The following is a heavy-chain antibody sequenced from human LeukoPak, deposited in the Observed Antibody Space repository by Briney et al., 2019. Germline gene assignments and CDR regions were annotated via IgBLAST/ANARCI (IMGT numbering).Heavy chain of an antibody. D-gene: IGHD2-2*01. CDR1: GYIFTSYY. J-gene: IGHJ6*02. CDR3: ATSLEADPYCSSTSCYGSYYYYGMDV. Sequence: GASVKVSCKASGYIFTSYYMHWVRQAPGQGLEWMGIINPSGGSTNYAQKFQGRVTITADESTSTAYMELSSLRSEDTAVYYCATSLEADPYCSSTSCYGSYYYYGMDVWGQGTTVTVSS. V-gene: IGHV1-46*01. CDR2: INPSGGST.